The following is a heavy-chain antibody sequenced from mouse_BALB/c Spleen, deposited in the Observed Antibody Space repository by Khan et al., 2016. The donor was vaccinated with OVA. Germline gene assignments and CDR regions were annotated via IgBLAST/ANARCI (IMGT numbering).Heavy chain of an antibody. CDR3: ARDYWFAY. CDR2: ISSGDTT. J-gene: IGHJ3*01. V-gene: IGHV5-6-5*01. CDR1: GFTFSNYG. D-gene: IGHD2-13*01. Sequence: EVELVESGGGLVKPGGSLKLSCAASGFTFSNYGVSWVRQTPEKRLEWVASISSGDTTYYPDSVKGRFTISRDNARNILYLQRSSLRCEDTAMYYCARDYWFAYWGQGTLVTVSA.